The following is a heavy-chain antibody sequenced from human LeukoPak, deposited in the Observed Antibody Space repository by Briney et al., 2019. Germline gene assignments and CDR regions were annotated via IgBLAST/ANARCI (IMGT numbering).Heavy chain of an antibody. Sequence: GGSLRLSCAASGFTFSSYAMSWVRQAPGKGLEWVSAISGSGGSTYYADSVKGRFTISRDNSKNTLYLQMNSLRAEDTAVYYCATADSSGYLFDYWGQGTLVTVSS. CDR2: ISGSGGST. V-gene: IGHV3-23*01. CDR1: GFTFSSYA. J-gene: IGHJ4*02. CDR3: ATADSSGYLFDY. D-gene: IGHD3-22*01.